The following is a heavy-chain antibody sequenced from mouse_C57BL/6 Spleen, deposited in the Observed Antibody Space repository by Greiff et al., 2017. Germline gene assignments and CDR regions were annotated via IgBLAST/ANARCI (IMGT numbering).Heavy chain of an antibody. CDR2: IDPSDSET. V-gene: IGHV1-52*01. J-gene: IGHJ4*01. CDR3: ARSLIVYGSSYDAMDY. CDR1: GYTFTSYW. Sequence: QVQLQQPGAELVRPGSSVKLSCKASGYTFTSYWMHWVKQRPIQGLEWIGNIDPSDSETHYNQKFKDKATLTVDKSSSTAYMQLSSLTSEDSAVYYCARSLIVYGSSYDAMDYWGQGTSVTVSS. D-gene: IGHD1-1*01.